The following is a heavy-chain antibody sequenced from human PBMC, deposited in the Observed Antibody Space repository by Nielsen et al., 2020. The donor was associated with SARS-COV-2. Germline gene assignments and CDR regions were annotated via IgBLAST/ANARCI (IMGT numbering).Heavy chain of an antibody. CDR1: GFTFSSYW. V-gene: IGHV3-7*03. D-gene: IGHD1/OR15-1a*01. J-gene: IGHJ4*02. CDR3: ARDSITGTSYY. CDR2: IKQDGSEK. Sequence: GESLKISCAASGFTFSSYWMSWVRQAPGKGLEWVANIKQDGSEKYYVDSVKGRFTISRDNAKNSLYLQMNSLRAEDTAVYYCARDSITGTSYYWGQGTLVTVSS.